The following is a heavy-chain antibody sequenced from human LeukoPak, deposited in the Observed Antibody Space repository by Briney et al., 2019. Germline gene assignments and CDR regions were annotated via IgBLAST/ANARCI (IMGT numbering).Heavy chain of an antibody. J-gene: IGHJ6*02. CDR3: ARSGFGVLYYYGMYV. CDR1: GFTVSSNY. V-gene: IGHV3-66*01. Sequence: GGSLRLSCAASGFTVSSNYMSWVRQAPGKGLEWVSLIYGADSTYYADSVKGRFTISRDNSKNTLYLQMNSLRAEDTAVYYCARSGFGVLYYYGMYVWGQGTTVTVSS. D-gene: IGHD3-10*01. CDR2: IYGADST.